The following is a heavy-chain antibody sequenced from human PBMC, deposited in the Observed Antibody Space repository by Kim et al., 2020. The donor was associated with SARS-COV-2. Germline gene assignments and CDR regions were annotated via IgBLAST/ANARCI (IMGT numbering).Heavy chain of an antibody. CDR3: ARDRAGYYDFWSGHHYYMDV. Sequence: GGSLRLSCAASGFTFSSYWRSWVRQAPGKGLEWVANIKQDGSEKYYVDSVKGRFTISRDNAKNSLYLQMNSLRAEDTAVYYCARDRAGYYDFWSGHHYYMDVWGKGTTVTVSS. D-gene: IGHD3-3*01. V-gene: IGHV3-7*01. J-gene: IGHJ6*03. CDR2: IKQDGSEK. CDR1: GFTFSSYW.